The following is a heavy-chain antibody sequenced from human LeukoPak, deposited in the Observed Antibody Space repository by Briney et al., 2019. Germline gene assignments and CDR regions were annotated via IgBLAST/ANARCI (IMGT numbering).Heavy chain of an antibody. J-gene: IGHJ4*02. CDR1: GYSFTSYW. Sequence: GESPKISCKGSGYSFTSYWIGWVRQMPGKGLEWMGIIYPGDSDTRYSPSFQGQVAISADKSISTAYLQWSSLKASDTAVYYCARQAYDSSGYYWGQGTLVTVSS. V-gene: IGHV5-51*01. D-gene: IGHD3-22*01. CDR2: IYPGDSDT. CDR3: ARQAYDSSGYY.